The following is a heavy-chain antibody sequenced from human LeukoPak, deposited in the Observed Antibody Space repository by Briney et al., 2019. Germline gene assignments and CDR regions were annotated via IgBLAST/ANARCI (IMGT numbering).Heavy chain of an antibody. CDR1: GGSISSSSYY. D-gene: IGHD6-13*01. CDR3: AREYRSSWYLNWFDP. J-gene: IGHJ5*02. Sequence: SETLSLTCTVSGGSISSSSYYWGWIRQSPGKGPEWIGSIYNSGSTYYNPSLKSRVTISIDTSKNQFSLKLSSVTAADTAVYYCAREYRSSWYLNWFDPWGQGTLVTVSS. CDR2: IYNSGST. V-gene: IGHV4-39*07.